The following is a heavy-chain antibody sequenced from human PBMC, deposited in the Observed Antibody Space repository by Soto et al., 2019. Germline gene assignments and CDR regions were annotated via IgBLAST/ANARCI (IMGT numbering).Heavy chain of an antibody. CDR2: IWYDGSNK. CDR3: ARDPSPQHLLQDY. CDR1: RFSFSSHG. J-gene: IGHJ4*02. Sequence: PGGSLRLSCAASRFSFSSHGMHWVRQAPGKGLEWVAAIWYDGSNKDYADSVKGRFTISRDNSKNTVYLQMNSLRAEDTAVYYCARDPSPQHLLQDYWGQGTLVTVSS. D-gene: IGHD6-13*01. V-gene: IGHV3-33*01.